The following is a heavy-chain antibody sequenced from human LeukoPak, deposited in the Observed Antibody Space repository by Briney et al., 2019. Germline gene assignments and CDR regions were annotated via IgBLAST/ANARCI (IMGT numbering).Heavy chain of an antibody. CDR2: INPSGGST. J-gene: IGHJ4*02. CDR1: GGTFSSYA. CDR3: ARDLPLDCSSTSCYPDY. V-gene: IGHV1-46*01. D-gene: IGHD2-2*01. Sequence: ASVKVSCKASGGTFSSYAISWVRQAPGQGLEWMGIINPSGGSTSYAQKFQGRVTMTRDMSTSTVYMELSSLRSEDTAVYYCARDLPLDCSSTSCYPDYWGQGTLVTVSS.